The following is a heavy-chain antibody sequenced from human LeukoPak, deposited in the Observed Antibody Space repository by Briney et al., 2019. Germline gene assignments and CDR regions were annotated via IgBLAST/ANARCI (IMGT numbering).Heavy chain of an antibody. CDR2: ISAYNGNT. D-gene: IGHD6-13*01. Sequence: GASVKVSCKASGYTFTSYGISWVRQAPGQGLEWMGWISAYNGNTNYAQKLQGRVTMTTDTSTSTAYMELRSLRPDDTAVYYCARDLEGYSSSWYYLPTRLFDYWGQGTLVTVSS. J-gene: IGHJ4*02. CDR3: ARDLEGYSSSWYYLPTRLFDY. CDR1: GYTFTSYG. V-gene: IGHV1-18*01.